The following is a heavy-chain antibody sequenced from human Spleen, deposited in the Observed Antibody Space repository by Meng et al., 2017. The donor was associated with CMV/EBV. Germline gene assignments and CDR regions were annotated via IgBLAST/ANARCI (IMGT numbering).Heavy chain of an antibody. CDR2: INWNGVSS. D-gene: IGHD4-23*01. J-gene: IGHJ4*02. V-gene: IGHV3-43D*03. Sequence: GGSLRLSCAASGFTFDDYTMHWVRQVPGKGLEWVSLINWNGVSSYYADSVKGRFTISRDNSKNSLYLQMNTLRPEDTALYYCAKYARGDDYGSSSFGHWGQGTLVTVSS. CDR3: AKYARGDDYGSSSFGH. CDR1: GFTFDDYT.